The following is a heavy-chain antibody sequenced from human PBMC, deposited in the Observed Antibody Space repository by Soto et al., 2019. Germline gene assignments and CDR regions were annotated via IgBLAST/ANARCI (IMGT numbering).Heavy chain of an antibody. CDR2: IIPFFGRA. J-gene: IGHJ6*02. D-gene: IGHD2-2*01. CDR1: NFSSYA. CDR3: SRGYTLVAGPAARLRHLYHYYYFGMDF. V-gene: IGHV1-69*01. Sequence: QVQLVQSGAEVKKTGSSVKVSCKSSNFSSYAISWVRQAPGQGLEWLGGIIPFFGRANYAQKFQGRVTITADESTSTAYLALSDLKSEDTAIYYCSRGYTLVAGPAARLRHLYHYYYFGMDFWGQGTTVIVSS.